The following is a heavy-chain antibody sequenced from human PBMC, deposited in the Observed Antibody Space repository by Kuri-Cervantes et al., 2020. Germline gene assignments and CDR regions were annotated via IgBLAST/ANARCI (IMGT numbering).Heavy chain of an antibody. CDR2: IGTAGDT. J-gene: IGHJ4*02. CDR3: ARDLVPYSSSFFLFDY. D-gene: IGHD6-6*01. Sequence: GGSLRLSCAASGFTFSSYDMHWVRQATGKGLEWVSVIGTAGDTYYPGSVKGRFTISRDDSKSTLYLQMNSLRAEDTAIYYCARDLVPYSSSFFLFDYWGQGTLVTVSS. CDR1: GFTFSSYD. V-gene: IGHV3-13*01.